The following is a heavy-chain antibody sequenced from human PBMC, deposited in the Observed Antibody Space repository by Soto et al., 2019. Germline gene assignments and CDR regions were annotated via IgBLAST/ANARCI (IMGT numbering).Heavy chain of an antibody. V-gene: IGHV3-64*01. CDR2: VSSNGGST. CDR3: ARGRTGTTYDAFDI. Sequence: EVQLVESGGGLVQPGGSLILSCAASGFTFSSYAMHWVRQAPGKGLEFVSAVSSNGGSTYYASSVKGRFTVSRDNSKNTLFLQMGSLRPEDMAGYFCARGRTGTTYDAFDIWGLGTMVTVSS. D-gene: IGHD1-1*01. J-gene: IGHJ3*02. CDR1: GFTFSSYA.